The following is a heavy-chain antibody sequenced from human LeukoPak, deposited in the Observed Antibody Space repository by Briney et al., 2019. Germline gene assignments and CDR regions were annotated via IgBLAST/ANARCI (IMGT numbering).Heavy chain of an antibody. CDR3: ARGGSSSWYQDY. CDR2: ISYDGRNE. V-gene: IGHV3-30*04. Sequence: GRSLRLSCAASGFTFSTYAMHWVRRAPGKGLERVAVISYDGRNEYYTDSVKGRFIISRDNSKNTLNLQMNSLRPEDTAVYYCARGGSSSWYQDYWGQGTLVTVSS. D-gene: IGHD6-13*01. CDR1: GFTFSTYA. J-gene: IGHJ4*02.